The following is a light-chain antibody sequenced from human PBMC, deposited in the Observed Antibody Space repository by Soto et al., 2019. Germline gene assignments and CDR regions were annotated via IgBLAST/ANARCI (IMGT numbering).Light chain of an antibody. CDR3: SSYTSIPTLV. V-gene: IGLV2-14*03. J-gene: IGLJ2*01. Sequence: QSALTQPASVSGSPGQSISISCTGSSSDVGGYNYVSWYQHHPGKAPKLMIYDVSNRPSGVSNRFSGSRSGNTASLTISGLQAEEEADSYCSSYTSIPTLVFGGGTNLTVL. CDR2: DVS. CDR1: SSDVGGYNY.